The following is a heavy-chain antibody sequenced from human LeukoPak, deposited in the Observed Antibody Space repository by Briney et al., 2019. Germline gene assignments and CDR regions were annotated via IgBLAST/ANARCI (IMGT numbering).Heavy chain of an antibody. Sequence: TGRSLRLSCAASGFTFSNYWMHWVRQAPGKGLVWVSRINRDGSATTYADSVKGRFTISRDNARHTLYLRMNSLRAEATAVYYCTREYGGFDYWGQGTLVTVSS. J-gene: IGHJ4*02. CDR3: TREYGGFDY. CDR2: INRDGSAT. CDR1: GFTFSNYW. V-gene: IGHV3-74*01. D-gene: IGHD4-23*01.